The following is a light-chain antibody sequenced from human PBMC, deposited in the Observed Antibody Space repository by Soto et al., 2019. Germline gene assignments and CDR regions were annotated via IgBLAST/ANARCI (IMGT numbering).Light chain of an antibody. J-gene: IGKJ1*01. CDR2: GAS. CDR1: QSVGSN. CDR3: QQFYNWPQT. V-gene: IGKV3-15*01. Sequence: EVVMTQSPATLSVSPGERATLSCRAGQSVGSNLAWYQQKPGQPPRLLIYGASTRATAIPARFSGSGSGTEFTLTISSLRSEDFAVYYCQQFYNWPQTFGQGTKVDIK.